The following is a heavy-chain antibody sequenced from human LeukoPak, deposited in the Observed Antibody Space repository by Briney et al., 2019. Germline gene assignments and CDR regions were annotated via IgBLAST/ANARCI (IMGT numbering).Heavy chain of an antibody. CDR3: AKNGGYFYGYRYYFDY. D-gene: IGHD5-18*01. CDR2: ISYDGSNK. V-gene: IGHV3-30*18. J-gene: IGHJ4*02. CDR1: GFTFSSYG. Sequence: GRSLRLSSAASGFTFSSYGIHWVRQAPGKGLEWVAVISYDGSNKYYADSVKGRFTISRDNSKNTLYLQMNSLRAEDTAVYYCAKNGGYFYGYRYYFDYWGQGTLVTVSS.